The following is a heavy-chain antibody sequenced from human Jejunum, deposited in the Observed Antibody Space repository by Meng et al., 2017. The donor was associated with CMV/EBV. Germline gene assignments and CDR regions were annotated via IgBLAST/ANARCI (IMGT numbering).Heavy chain of an antibody. J-gene: IGHJ5*02. V-gene: IGHV4-39*07. CDR3: APYYSGSGTYPSDP. D-gene: IGHD3-10*01. Sequence: GAISNNRIYWAWIRQAPGKGLEWIGNVYYTGSNFYNPSLKSRVTISTDTSKNQFSLKLSSVNAADTAVYYCAPYYSGSGTYPSDPWGQGTLVTVSS. CDR1: GAISNNRIY. CDR2: VYYTGSN.